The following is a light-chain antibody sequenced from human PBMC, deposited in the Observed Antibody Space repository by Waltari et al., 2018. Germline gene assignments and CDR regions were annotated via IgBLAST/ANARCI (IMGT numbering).Light chain of an antibody. CDR1: QTVRSF. J-gene: IGKJ2*01. CDR2: DAS. Sequence: EIVLTQSPATLSLSPGERATLSCRASQTVRSFLAWYQQKPGQAPRLLIFDASSRAPGIPAKFRGSGSGTDCTLTVSNLEPEEFAVYYCLQRSNWPYTFGQGTRVEIK. V-gene: IGKV3-11*01. CDR3: LQRSNWPYT.